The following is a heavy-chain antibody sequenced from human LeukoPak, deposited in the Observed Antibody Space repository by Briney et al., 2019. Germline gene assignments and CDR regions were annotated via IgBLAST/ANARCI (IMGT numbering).Heavy chain of an antibody. Sequence: ASVKVSCKTSGYIFTGYYIHWVRQAPGQGLEWMGWINPNTGGTNYAQDFQGRVTMTRDTYVTTAYMELRSLRSDDTAVFFCARERESGRSDAFDLWGQGTMVTVYS. D-gene: IGHD3-10*01. V-gene: IGHV1-2*02. CDR2: INPNTGGT. J-gene: IGHJ3*01. CDR1: GYIFTGYY. CDR3: ARERESGRSDAFDL.